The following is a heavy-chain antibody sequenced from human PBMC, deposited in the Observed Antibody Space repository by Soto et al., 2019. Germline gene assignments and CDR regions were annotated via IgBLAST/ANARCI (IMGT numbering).Heavy chain of an antibody. CDR1: GGSFSGYY. V-gene: IGHV4-34*01. D-gene: IGHD3-3*01. J-gene: IGHJ6*02. CDR3: ARIPLGLEWLLKYYSYYGMDV. CDR2: INHSGST. Sequence: SETLSLTCAVYGGSFSGYYWSWIRQPPGKGLEWIGEINHSGSTNYNPSLKSRVTISVDTSKNQFSLKLSSVTAADTAVYYCARIPLGLEWLLKYYSYYGMDVWGQGTTVTVSS.